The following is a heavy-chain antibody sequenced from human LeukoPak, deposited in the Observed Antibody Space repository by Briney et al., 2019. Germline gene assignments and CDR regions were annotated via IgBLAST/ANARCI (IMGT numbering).Heavy chain of an antibody. D-gene: IGHD2-15*01. CDR3: ASHCSGGSCYADY. Sequence: PSETLSLTCAVYGGSFSGYYWSWIRQPPGKGLEWIGEINHSGSTNYNPSLKSRVTISVDTSKNQSSLKLSSVTAADTAVYYCASHCSGGSCYADYWGQGTLVTVSS. J-gene: IGHJ4*02. V-gene: IGHV4-34*01. CDR1: GGSFSGYY. CDR2: INHSGST.